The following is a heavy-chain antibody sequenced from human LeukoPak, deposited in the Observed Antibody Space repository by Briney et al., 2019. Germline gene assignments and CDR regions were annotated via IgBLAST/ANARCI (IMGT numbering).Heavy chain of an antibody. V-gene: IGHV3-74*01. CDR3: ARDGYDILTGSLRSYYYYMDV. D-gene: IGHD3-9*01. CDR1: GFTSSSYW. CDR2: INSDGSST. Sequence: PGGSLRLSCAASGFTSSSYWMHWVRQAPGKGLVWVSRINSDGSSTSYADSVKGRFTISRDNAKNTLYLQMNSLRAEDTAVYYCARDGYDILTGSLRSYYYYMDVWGKGTTVTISS. J-gene: IGHJ6*03.